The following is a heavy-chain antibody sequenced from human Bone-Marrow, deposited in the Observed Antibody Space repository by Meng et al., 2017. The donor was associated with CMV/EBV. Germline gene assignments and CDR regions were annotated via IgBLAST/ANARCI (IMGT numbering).Heavy chain of an antibody. J-gene: IGHJ4*01. CDR1: GFTFSSYS. Sequence: GESLKISCAASGFTFSSYSMNWVRQAPGKGLEWVSSISSSSSYIYYADSVKGRFTISRDNAKNSLYLQMNSLRAEDTAVYYCASIRGYWGYFDYWGHGTRVTVSS. D-gene: IGHD7-27*01. CDR3: ASIRGYWGYFDY. CDR2: ISSSSSYI. V-gene: IGHV3-21*01.